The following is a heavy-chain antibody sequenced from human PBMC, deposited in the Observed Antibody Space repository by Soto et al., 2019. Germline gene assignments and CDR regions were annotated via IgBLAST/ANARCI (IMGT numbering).Heavy chain of an antibody. Sequence: XGSLRLSCSASGFTFSSYAMSWVRQAPGKGLDWVSAIIGSGGSTYYADSVKGRFTISRDNSKNTLYLQMNSLRAEDTAVYYCAKSTLAQRYSSSWYVSAPAYYFDYWGQGTLVTVSS. CDR3: AKSTLAQRYSSSWYVSAPAYYFDY. J-gene: IGHJ4*02. V-gene: IGHV3-23*01. CDR1: GFTFSSYA. CDR2: IIGSGGST. D-gene: IGHD6-13*01.